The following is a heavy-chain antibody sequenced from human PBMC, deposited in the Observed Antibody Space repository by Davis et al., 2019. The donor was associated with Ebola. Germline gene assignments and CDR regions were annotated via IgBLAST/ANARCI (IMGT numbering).Heavy chain of an antibody. V-gene: IGHV1-8*01. J-gene: IGHJ4*02. CDR3: ARGGVAYSDLDY. Sequence: AASVKVSCKASGGAFSSYIVSWVRQAPGQGLEWMGWMNPNSGNTGYAQKFQGRVTMTRENSMSTAYMELRSLRSEDTAVYFCARGGVAYSDLDYWGQGTLVAVSS. D-gene: IGHD2-21*01. CDR1: GGAFSSYI. CDR2: MNPNSGNT.